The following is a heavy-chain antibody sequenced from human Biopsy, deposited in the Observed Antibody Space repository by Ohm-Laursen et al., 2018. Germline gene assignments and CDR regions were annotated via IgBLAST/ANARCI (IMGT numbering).Heavy chain of an antibody. J-gene: IGHJ4*02. Sequence: SQTLSLTCTVSGGPIDSYYWSWIRQPPGKGLEWIGHIYYSVMTNYNPSLQSRVSISVDTSRNQVSLTLSSVTAADTAVYYCVRGGSGSFPFDYWGPGTLVTVSS. D-gene: IGHD3-10*01. CDR3: VRGGSGSFPFDY. CDR1: GGPIDSYY. V-gene: IGHV4-59*12. CDR2: IYYSVMT.